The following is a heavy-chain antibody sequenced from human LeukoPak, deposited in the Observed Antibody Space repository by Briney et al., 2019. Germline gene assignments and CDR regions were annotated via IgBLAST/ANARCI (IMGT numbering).Heavy chain of an antibody. CDR2: IYSGGST. J-gene: IGHJ6*02. CDR3: ARDRGSGWSSGGYYYYGMDV. CDR1: GFTVSSNY. D-gene: IGHD6-19*01. Sequence: PGGSLRLSCAASGFTVSSNYMSWVRQAPGKGLEWVSVIYSGGSTYYADSVKGRFTISRDNSKNTLYLQMNSLRAEDTAVYYCARDRGSGWSSGGYYYYGMDVWGQGTTVTVSS. V-gene: IGHV3-66*01.